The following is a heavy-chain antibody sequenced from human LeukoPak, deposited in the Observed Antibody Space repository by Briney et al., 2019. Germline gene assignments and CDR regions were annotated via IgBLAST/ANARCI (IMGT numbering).Heavy chain of an antibody. Sequence: SETLSLTCAVSGYSISSGYYWGWIRQPPGKGLEWIGSIYHSGSTYYNPSLKSRVTISVDTSKNQFSLKLSSVTAADTAVYYCARGGVTPYYYYGMDVWGQGTTVTVSS. D-gene: IGHD2-21*02. CDR1: GYSISSGYY. J-gene: IGHJ6*02. CDR3: ARGGVTPYYYYGMDV. CDR2: IYHSGST. V-gene: IGHV4-38-2*01.